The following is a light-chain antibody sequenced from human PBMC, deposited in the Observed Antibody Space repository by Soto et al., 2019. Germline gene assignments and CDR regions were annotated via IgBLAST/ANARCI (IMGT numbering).Light chain of an antibody. CDR2: GVS. Sequence: EIDLTQSPGTLSLSPGERATLSCRASQSVSRSYLAWYQQKPGQSPRLLIYGVSTRATGIPDRFSGSGSGTDFTLTISRLEPDDSAVYYCHHYDSSPPYTFGQGTKLEIK. J-gene: IGKJ2*01. CDR3: HHYDSSPPYT. V-gene: IGKV3-20*01. CDR1: QSVSRSY.